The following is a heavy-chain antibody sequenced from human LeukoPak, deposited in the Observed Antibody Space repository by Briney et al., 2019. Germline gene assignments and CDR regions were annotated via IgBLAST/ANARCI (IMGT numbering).Heavy chain of an antibody. V-gene: IGHV1-69*04. J-gene: IGHJ3*02. CDR3: AREIGDCGGDCYLGAFDI. CDR2: IIPILGIA. CDR1: GGTFSSYT. Sequence: SVKVSCKASGGTFSSYTISWVRQAPGQGLEWMGRIIPILGIANYAQKFQGRVTITADKSTSTAYMELSSLRPEDTAVYYCAREIGDCGGDCYLGAFDIWGQGTMVTVSS. D-gene: IGHD2-21*01.